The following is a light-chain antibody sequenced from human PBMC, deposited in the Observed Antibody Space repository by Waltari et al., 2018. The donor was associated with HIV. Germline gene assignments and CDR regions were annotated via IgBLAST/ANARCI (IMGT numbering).Light chain of an antibody. CDR2: EVD. CDR1: SSPVGGFDY. V-gene: IGLV2-8*01. J-gene: IGLJ3*02. CDR3: SSYKGVNNVV. Sequence: QSALTQPPSASGSPEQPVTIPCTGTSSPVGGFDYVSWYQQRPPKAPKLVIYEVDRRPSGVPDRFSGSKSGNTASLTVSGLQPEDEADYYCSSYKGVNNVVFGGGTKLTVL.